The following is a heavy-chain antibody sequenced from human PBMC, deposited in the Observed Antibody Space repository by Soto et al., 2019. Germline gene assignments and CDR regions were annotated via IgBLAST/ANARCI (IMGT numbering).Heavy chain of an antibody. Sequence: ASVKVSCKASAYTFTRNAMNWARQAPGQGLEWMGWINPNSGGTNYAQKFQGRVTMTRDTSISTAYMELSRLRSDDTAVYYCARDLVAAAASTYYYYYYGMDVWGQGTTVTVSS. CDR1: AYTFTRNA. CDR3: ARDLVAAAASTYYYYYYGMDV. CDR2: INPNSGGT. D-gene: IGHD6-13*01. J-gene: IGHJ6*02. V-gene: IGHV1-2*02.